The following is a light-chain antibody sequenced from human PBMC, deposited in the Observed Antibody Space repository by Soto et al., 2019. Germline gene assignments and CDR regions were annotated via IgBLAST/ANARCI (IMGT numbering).Light chain of an antibody. V-gene: IGKV4-1*01. CDR3: QQYYSNRT. CDR2: WAS. Sequence: EIVRTQSPDSLAVSLAERATIDCKSSQSGLYNSNNKNYLAWYQQKPGQPPKLLIYWASTRESVVPDRFSGSGSGTDFTLTISSLQAEDVAVYYCQQYYSNRTFGQATKVDIK. CDR1: QSGLYNSNNKNY. J-gene: IGKJ1*01.